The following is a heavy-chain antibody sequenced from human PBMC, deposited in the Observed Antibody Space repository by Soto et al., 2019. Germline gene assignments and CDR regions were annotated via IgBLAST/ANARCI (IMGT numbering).Heavy chain of an antibody. CDR2: ISGSGGST. J-gene: IGHJ3*02. V-gene: IGHV3-23*01. CDR1: GFTFSSYA. D-gene: IGHD3-3*01. Sequence: EVQLLESGGGLVQPGGSLRLSCAASGFTFSSYAMSWVRQAPGKGLEWVSAISGSGGSTYYADSVKGRFTISRDNSKNTLYLQMNCLRAEDTAVYYCASDYDFWSGWDAFDIWGQGTMVTVSS. CDR3: ASDYDFWSGWDAFDI.